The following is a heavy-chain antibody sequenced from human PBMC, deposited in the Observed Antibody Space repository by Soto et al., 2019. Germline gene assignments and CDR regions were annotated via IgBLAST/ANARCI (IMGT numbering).Heavy chain of an antibody. CDR3: AHRGQWPRAGGFDY. V-gene: IGHV2-5*02. J-gene: IGHJ4*02. CDR1: GFSLSTSGVG. D-gene: IGHD6-19*01. Sequence: QITLKESGPTLVKPTQTLTLTCTFSGFSLSTSGVGVGWIRQPPGKALEWLALIYWDDNKRYSPSLKSRLTFPKDTSKSQVVLTMTYMDPVDTATYYCAHRGQWPRAGGFDYCGQGTLVTVSS. CDR2: IYWDDNK.